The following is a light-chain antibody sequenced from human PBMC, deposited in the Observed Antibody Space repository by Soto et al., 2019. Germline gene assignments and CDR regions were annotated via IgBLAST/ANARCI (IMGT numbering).Light chain of an antibody. CDR3: SSYVGNINLL. J-gene: IGLJ3*02. Sequence: QSALTQPPSASGSPGQSVTISCTGSSSDVGTYNYVSWYQQHPGKPPKLMIYEVSERPSGVPDRFSGSKSGNTASLTVSGLQAEDEADYFCSSYVGNINLLFGGGTKVTVL. V-gene: IGLV2-8*01. CDR1: SSDVGTYNY. CDR2: EVS.